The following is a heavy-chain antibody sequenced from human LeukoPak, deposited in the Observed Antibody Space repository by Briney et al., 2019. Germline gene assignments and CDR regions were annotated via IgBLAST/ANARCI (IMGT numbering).Heavy chain of an antibody. J-gene: IGHJ4*02. CDR1: GYTFTRYY. V-gene: IGHV1-46*01. CDR3: ARRGSGSYVLDY. CDR2: INPSDGVI. D-gene: IGHD3-10*01. Sequence: GASVKVSCKASGYTFTRYYMHWVRQAPGQGLEWMGIINPSDGVIDYAQKFQDRVTMTRDTSTSTVYMELSSLRSEDTAVYYYARRGSGSYVLDYWGQGTLVTVSS.